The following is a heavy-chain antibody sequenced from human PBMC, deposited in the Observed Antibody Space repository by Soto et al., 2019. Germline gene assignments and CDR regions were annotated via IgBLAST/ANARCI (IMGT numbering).Heavy chain of an antibody. J-gene: IGHJ6*02. CDR2: ISYDGSNK. CDR1: GFTFSSYA. V-gene: IGHV3-30-3*01. CDR3: ARDQGGTTLYYHGMDV. Sequence: QVQLVESGGGVVQPGRSLRLSCAASGFTFSSYAMHWVRQAPGQGLEWVARISYDGSNKYYADSVKGRFTNSRDNSKNTLYLQMNSLRPEDTAVYHCARDQGGTTLYYHGMDVWGQGTTVTVSS. D-gene: IGHD1-7*01.